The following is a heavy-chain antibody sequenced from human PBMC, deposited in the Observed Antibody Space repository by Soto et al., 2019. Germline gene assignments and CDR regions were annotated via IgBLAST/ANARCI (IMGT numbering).Heavy chain of an antibody. D-gene: IGHD3-3*01. Sequence: GGSLRLSCAASGFTFSSYAMHWVRQAPGKGLEWVAVISYDGSNKYYADSVKGRFTISRDNSKNTLYLQMNGLRGEDTAVYYCAKRRNVLRFLEWSSGMEVWGQGTTVTVSS. CDR2: ISYDGSNK. CDR3: AKRRNVLRFLEWSSGMEV. V-gene: IGHV3-30-3*02. CDR1: GFTFSSYA. J-gene: IGHJ6*02.